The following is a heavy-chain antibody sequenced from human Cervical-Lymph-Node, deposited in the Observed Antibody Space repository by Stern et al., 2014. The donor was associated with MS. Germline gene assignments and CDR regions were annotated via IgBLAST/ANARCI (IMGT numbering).Heavy chain of an antibody. CDR1: GGSITSHGYY. CDR2: IYYGGNS. J-gene: IGHJ1*01. CDR3: VRSYSAEYFED. V-gene: IGHV4-31*11. D-gene: IGHD2-15*01. Sequence: QLQESGPGLVKPSQTLSLTCAVSGGSITSHGYYWSWIRQFPGNGLEWIGYIYYGGNSYYNPSLKSRVSISIEASKDQFSLRLISLTAADTAVYYCVRSYSAEYFEDWGQGTLVTVSS.